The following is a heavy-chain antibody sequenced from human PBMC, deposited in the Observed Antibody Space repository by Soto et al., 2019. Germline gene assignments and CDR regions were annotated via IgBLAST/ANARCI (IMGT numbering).Heavy chain of an antibody. D-gene: IGHD3-16*01. Sequence: QVPLVQSGDEVKKPGASVKVSCRASGYTFTSYGVSWVRQAPGQGLEWMGWISAFNGQTNYMQKVQGRVTLTTEASTNTAYMELRSLRSDDTAVYYCARGGDYYYGLDVWGQGTTVTVSS. J-gene: IGHJ6*02. CDR3: ARGGDYYYGLDV. CDR2: ISAFNGQT. V-gene: IGHV1-18*01. CDR1: GYTFTSYG.